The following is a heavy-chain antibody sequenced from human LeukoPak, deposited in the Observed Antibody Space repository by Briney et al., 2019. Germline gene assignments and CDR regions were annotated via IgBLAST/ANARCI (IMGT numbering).Heavy chain of an antibody. D-gene: IGHD2-2*01. V-gene: IGHV3-30*02. CDR2: IRYDGSNK. CDR1: GFTFSSYG. Sequence: GSLRLSCAASGFTFSSYGMHWVRQAPGKGLEWVAFIRYDGSNKYYADSVKGRFTISRDNSKNTLYLQMNSLRAEDTAVYYCAKVSGQLPTYDYWGQGTLVTVSS. CDR3: AKVSGQLPTYDY. J-gene: IGHJ4*02.